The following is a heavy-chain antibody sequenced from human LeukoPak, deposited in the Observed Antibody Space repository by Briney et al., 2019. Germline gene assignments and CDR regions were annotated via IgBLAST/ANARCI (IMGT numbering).Heavy chain of an antibody. CDR2: INPNSGGT. Sequence: RASVKVSCTASGYTFTGYYMNWVRQAPGQGLEWMGWINPNSGGTNYAQKFQGRVTMTRDTSISTAYMELSRVRSDDTALYHCVRDQSLRYFDWVFDLWGQGTMVTVSS. V-gene: IGHV1-2*02. CDR3: VRDQSLRYFDWVFDL. CDR1: GYTFTGYY. J-gene: IGHJ3*01. D-gene: IGHD3-9*01.